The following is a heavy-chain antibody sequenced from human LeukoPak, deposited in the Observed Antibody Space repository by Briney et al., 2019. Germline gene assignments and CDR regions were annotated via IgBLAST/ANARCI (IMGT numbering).Heavy chain of an antibody. Sequence: PGRSLRLSCAASGFTFDDYAMHWVRQAPGKGLEWVSGISWKSDKVYADSVKGRFTISRDNAKNSLYLQMNGLRAEDTALYYCAKGVRAYGYDILTGHLDHWGQGILVTVSS. CDR1: GFTFDDYA. CDR3: AKGVRAYGYDILTGHLDH. J-gene: IGHJ4*02. CDR2: ISWKSDK. V-gene: IGHV3-9*01. D-gene: IGHD3-9*01.